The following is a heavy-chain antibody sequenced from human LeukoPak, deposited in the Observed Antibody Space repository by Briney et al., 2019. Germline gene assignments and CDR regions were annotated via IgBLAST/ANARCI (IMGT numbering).Heavy chain of an antibody. CDR1: GGSISISY. V-gene: IGHV4-59*01. CDR3: AGYLYGDSRFDP. Sequence: PETLSLTCTVSGGSISISYWSWIRQPPGKGLEWIGYIYYSGSTNYNPSLKSRVTISVDTSKNQFSLKLTSVTAADTAVYYCAGYLYGDSRFDPWGQGTLVTVSS. J-gene: IGHJ5*02. CDR2: IYYSGST. D-gene: IGHD4-17*01.